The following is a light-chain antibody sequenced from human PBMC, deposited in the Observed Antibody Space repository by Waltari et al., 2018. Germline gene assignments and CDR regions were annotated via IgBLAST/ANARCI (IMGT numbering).Light chain of an antibody. V-gene: IGLV2-14*03. J-gene: IGLJ3*02. CDR3: SSQSSNNVVL. Sequence: QSALTQPAPVSGSPGQSITISCTGTSSDVGTYNSVSWYQDHPGQSPKVIIYDVSDRPSGVSARFSASKSGNTASLTISGLQAEDEADYYCSSQSSNNVVLFGGGTKVTVL. CDR2: DVS. CDR1: SSDVGTYNS.